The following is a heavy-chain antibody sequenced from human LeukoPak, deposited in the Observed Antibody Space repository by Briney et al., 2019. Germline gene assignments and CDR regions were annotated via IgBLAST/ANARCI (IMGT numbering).Heavy chain of an antibody. CDR2: IFNDGSQE. V-gene: IGHV3-33*02. J-gene: IGHJ3*02. CDR3: ARDDWLGENVLDI. Sequence: GRPLRLSCAASGITFRSYGMPWVRQAPGKGLEWVAVIFNDGSQEKYADSVKGRFTISRDNSTNTLFLQMYDLRGEDTAVYYCARDDWLGENVLDIWGQGTMVTVSS. CDR1: GITFRSYG. D-gene: IGHD3-10*01.